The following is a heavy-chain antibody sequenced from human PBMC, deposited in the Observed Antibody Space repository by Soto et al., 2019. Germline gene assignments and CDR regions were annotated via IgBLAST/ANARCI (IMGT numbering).Heavy chain of an antibody. V-gene: IGHV3-33*01. J-gene: IGHJ5*02. D-gene: IGHD6-19*01. CDR2: IWFDGSNK. CDR1: GFTFSSYG. CDR3: ARVAYSSGWSEWFDP. Sequence: SLRLSCAASGFTFSSYGMHWVRQAPGKGPEWVAVIWFDGSNKYYADSVKGRFTISRDNSKNTLYLQMNSLRAEDTAVYYCARVAYSSGWSEWFDPWGQGTLVTVSS.